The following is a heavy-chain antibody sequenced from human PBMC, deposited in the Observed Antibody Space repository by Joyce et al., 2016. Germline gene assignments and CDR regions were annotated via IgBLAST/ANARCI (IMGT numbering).Heavy chain of an antibody. CDR3: ARSSYTNGIFDY. V-gene: IGHV3-21*01. Sequence: EVQLVESGGGLVKPGGSLRLSCAASGFTFSRYSMSWVRQAPGKGLECVSSLSSSSSYIKYTDSVKGRFTISRDNAKNSLYLQMNSLRVEDTAVYYCARSSYTNGIFDYWGQGTLVTVSS. D-gene: IGHD2-8*01. J-gene: IGHJ4*02. CDR1: GFTFSRYS. CDR2: LSSSSSYI.